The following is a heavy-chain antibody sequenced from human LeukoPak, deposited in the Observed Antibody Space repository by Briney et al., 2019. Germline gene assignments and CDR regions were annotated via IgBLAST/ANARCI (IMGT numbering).Heavy chain of an antibody. CDR3: ARGGIVAFNWFDP. CDR2: INPNSGGT. Sequence: ASVKVSCKAPGYTFTGYYMHWVRQAPGQGLEWMGWINPNSGGTNYAQKFQGRVTMTRDTSISTAYMELSRLRSDDTAVYYCARGGIVAFNWFDPWGQGTLVTVSS. CDR1: GYTFTGYY. D-gene: IGHD2-15*01. J-gene: IGHJ5*02. V-gene: IGHV1-2*02.